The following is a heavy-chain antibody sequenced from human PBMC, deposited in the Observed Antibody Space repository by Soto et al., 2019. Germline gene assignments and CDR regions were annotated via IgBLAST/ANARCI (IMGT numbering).Heavy chain of an antibody. D-gene: IGHD2-8*02. CDR3: VRSGTGSGRFSDY. V-gene: IGHV5-51*01. Sequence: PGESLKISCKGSGYTFTSYWIGWVRQMPGEGLEWMGVIYPSDSDIRYSPSFQGKVTISADKSITTAYLQWSSLKAADTAMYYCVRSGTGSGRFSDYWGQGTLVTVSS. CDR2: IYPSDSDI. CDR1: GYTFTSYW. J-gene: IGHJ4*02.